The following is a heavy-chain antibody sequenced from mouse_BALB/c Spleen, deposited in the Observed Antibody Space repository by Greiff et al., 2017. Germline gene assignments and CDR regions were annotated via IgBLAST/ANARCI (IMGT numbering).Heavy chain of an antibody. CDR1: GYTFTSYW. CDR3: TRLRYYGNYDAMDY. Sequence: EVQLQESGTVLARPGASVKMSCKASGYTFTSYWMHWVKQRPGQGLEWIGAIYPGNSDTSYNQKFKGKAKLTAVTSTSTAYMELSSLTNEDSAVYYCTRLRYYGNYDAMDYWGQGTSVTVSS. V-gene: IGHV1-5*01. CDR2: IYPGNSDT. J-gene: IGHJ4*01. D-gene: IGHD2-1*01.